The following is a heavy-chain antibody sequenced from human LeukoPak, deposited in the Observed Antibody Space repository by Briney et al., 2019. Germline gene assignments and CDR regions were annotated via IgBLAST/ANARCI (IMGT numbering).Heavy chain of an antibody. D-gene: IGHD4-23*01. J-gene: IGHJ5*02. V-gene: IGHV1-2*02. CDR1: GGTFSSYA. CDR2: INPNSGGT. CDR3: ASGGNSAPENWFDP. Sequence: ASVKVSCKASGGTFSSYAISWVRQAPGQGLEWMGRINPNSGGTNYAQKFQGRVTMTRDTSISTAYMELSRLRSDDTAVYYCASGGNSAPENWFDPWGQGTLVTVSS.